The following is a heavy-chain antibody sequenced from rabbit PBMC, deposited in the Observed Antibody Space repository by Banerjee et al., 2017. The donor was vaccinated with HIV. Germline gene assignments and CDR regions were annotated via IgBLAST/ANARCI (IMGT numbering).Heavy chain of an antibody. Sequence: QSLEESGGDLVKPGASLTLTCTASGFSFSSGYWICWVRQAPGKGLEWIACIDGVSSGRTYYANWAKGRFTISKTSSTTVTLQMTSLTAADTATYFCARGGYAGGSYYFYYFNLWGPGTLVTVS. D-gene: IGHD8-1*01. CDR2: IDGVSSGRT. CDR1: GFSFSSGYW. CDR3: ARGGYAGGSYYFYYFNL. V-gene: IGHV1S40*01. J-gene: IGHJ4*01.